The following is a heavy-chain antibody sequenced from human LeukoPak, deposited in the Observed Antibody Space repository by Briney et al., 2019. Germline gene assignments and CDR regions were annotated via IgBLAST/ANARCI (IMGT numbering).Heavy chain of an antibody. J-gene: IGHJ4*02. D-gene: IGHD6-13*01. CDR1: GFTFSNFA. CDR2: IGTSGTT. V-gene: IGHV3-23*01. Sequence: PGGSLRLSCAASGFTFSNFAMSWVRQAPGKGLEWVSAIGTSGTTFHADSVKGRFTISRDNAKNSLYLQMNSLRAEDTALYYCARGTLKAAATDFDYWGQGTLVTVSS. CDR3: ARGTLKAAATDFDY.